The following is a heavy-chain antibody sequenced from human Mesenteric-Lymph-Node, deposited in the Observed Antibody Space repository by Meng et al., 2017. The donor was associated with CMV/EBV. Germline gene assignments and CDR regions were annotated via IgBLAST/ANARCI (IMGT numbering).Heavy chain of an antibody. V-gene: IGHV3-72*01. CDR2: SRNKVNSYST. D-gene: IGHD2-2*02. J-gene: IGHJ3*02. CDR1: GFTFSDHY. Sequence: GGSLRLSCAASGFTFSDHYIDWVRQAPGKGLEWVGRSRNKVNSYSTEYAASVKGRFTISRDDLQNSVYLQMNSLKTDDTAVYYCARCSTTTCYTNAFDIWGQGAMVTVSS. CDR3: ARCSTTTCYTNAFDI.